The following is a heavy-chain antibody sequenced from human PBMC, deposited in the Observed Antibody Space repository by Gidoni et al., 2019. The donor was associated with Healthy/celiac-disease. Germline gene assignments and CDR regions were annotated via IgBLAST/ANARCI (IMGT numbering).Heavy chain of an antibody. J-gene: IGHJ4*02. CDR3: ARDAPYSSGYPDNDY. CDR1: GFTFSSYS. Sequence: EVQLVESGGGLVQPGGSLILSCTASGFTFSSYSMNWVRQAPGKGLEWVSYISSSSSTIYYADSVKGRFTISRDNAKNSLYLQMNTLRAEDTAVYYCARDAPYSSGYPDNDYWGQGTLVTVSS. V-gene: IGHV3-48*01. D-gene: IGHD3-22*01. CDR2: ISSSSSTI.